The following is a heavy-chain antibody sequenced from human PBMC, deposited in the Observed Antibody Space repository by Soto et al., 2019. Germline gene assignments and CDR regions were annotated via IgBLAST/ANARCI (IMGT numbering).Heavy chain of an antibody. V-gene: IGHV4-59*01. CDR2: IYYSGST. J-gene: IGHJ6*02. Sequence: KTSETLSLTCTVSGGSISSYYWSWIRQPPGKGLEWIGYIYYSGSTNYNPSLKSRVTISVDTSKNQFSLKLSSVTAADTAGYYCARDQRGMDVWGQGTTVTVSS. D-gene: IGHD2-2*01. CDR3: ARDQRGMDV. CDR1: GGSISSYY.